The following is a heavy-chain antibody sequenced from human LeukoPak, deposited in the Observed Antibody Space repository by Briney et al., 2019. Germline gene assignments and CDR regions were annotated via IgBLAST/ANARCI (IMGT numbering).Heavy chain of an antibody. CDR2: ISSSSSYI. CDR3: AREMATIGNY. CDR1: GFTFSSYS. D-gene: IGHD5-24*01. V-gene: IGHV3-21*01. J-gene: IGHJ4*02. Sequence: PGGSLRLSCAASGFTFSSYSMNWVRQAPGKGLEWVSSISSSSSYIYYADSVKGRFTISRDSAKNSLYLQMNSLRAEDTAVNYCAREMATIGNYWGQGTLVTVSS.